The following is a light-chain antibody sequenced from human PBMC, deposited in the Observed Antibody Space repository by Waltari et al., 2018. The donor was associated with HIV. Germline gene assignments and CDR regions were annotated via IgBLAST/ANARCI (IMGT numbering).Light chain of an antibody. CDR3: QQRSSWPIT. Sequence: EIVLTQSPATLSLSPGESATLSCRASQSISTYLAWYQQKPGQAPRLLSYGASSRATGIPARFSGSGSGTDFTLTISSLEPGDFGVFYCQQRSSWPITFGQGTRLEIK. CDR1: QSISTY. V-gene: IGKV3-11*01. CDR2: GAS. J-gene: IGKJ5*01.